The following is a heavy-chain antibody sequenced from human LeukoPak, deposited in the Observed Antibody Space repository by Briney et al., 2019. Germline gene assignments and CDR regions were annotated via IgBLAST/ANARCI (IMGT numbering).Heavy chain of an antibody. V-gene: IGHV1-2*02. Sequence: GASVKVSCKASGYTFTGYYMHWVRQAPGQGLEWMGWINPNSGGTNYAQKFQGRVTMTRDTSISTAYMELSRLRSDDTAVYYCARGAASVAGSFFKPRTKNYYMDVWGKGTTVTISS. CDR2: INPNSGGT. CDR1: GYTFTGYY. D-gene: IGHD6-19*01. CDR3: ARGAASVAGSFFKPRTKNYYMDV. J-gene: IGHJ6*03.